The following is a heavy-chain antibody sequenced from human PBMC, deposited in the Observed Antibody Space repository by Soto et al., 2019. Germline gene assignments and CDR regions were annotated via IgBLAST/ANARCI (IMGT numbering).Heavy chain of an antibody. CDR1: GFTFSRYW. J-gene: IGHJ6*02. Sequence: PGGSLRLSCAASGFTFSRYWMSWVRQAPGKGLEWVANIKQDGSEKYYVDSLKGRFTISRDDAKNSLYLQMNSLRAEDTAVYYCARGGGDTIFLLFNGSSSSGMYSRGQRNTLTVSS. CDR2: IKQDGSEK. CDR3: ARGGGDTIFLLFNGSSSSGMYS. V-gene: IGHV3-7*01. D-gene: IGHD3-3*01.